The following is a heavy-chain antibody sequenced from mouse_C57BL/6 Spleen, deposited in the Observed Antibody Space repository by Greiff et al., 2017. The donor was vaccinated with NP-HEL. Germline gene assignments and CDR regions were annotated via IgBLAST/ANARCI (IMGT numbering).Heavy chain of an antibody. Sequence: VQLQQSGAELAKPGASVKLSCKASGYTFTSYWMHWVKQRPGQGLEWIGYINPSSGYTKYNQKFKDKATLTADKSSSTAYTQLSSLTYEDSAVYYCAREESYYGSKGYAMDYWGQGTSVTVSS. CDR3: AREESYYGSKGYAMDY. CDR2: INPSSGYT. D-gene: IGHD1-1*01. CDR1: GYTFTSYW. V-gene: IGHV1-7*01. J-gene: IGHJ4*01.